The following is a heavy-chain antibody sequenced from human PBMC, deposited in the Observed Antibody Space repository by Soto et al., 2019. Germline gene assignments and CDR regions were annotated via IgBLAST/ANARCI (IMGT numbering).Heavy chain of an antibody. D-gene: IGHD2-2*01. J-gene: IGHJ4*02. CDR1: GFNVSTYP. V-gene: IGHV3-23*01. CDR2: ISGSGGSP. CDR3: AKARCSTTNCYVPEF. Sequence: GGSVRLSCAASGFNVSTYPMTRVRQAKGKGLEWVSAISGSGGSPSYADSVQGRFTISRDNPKNTLYLQMNSLRAEDTAMYYCAKARCSTTNCYVPEFWGQGTLVTVSS.